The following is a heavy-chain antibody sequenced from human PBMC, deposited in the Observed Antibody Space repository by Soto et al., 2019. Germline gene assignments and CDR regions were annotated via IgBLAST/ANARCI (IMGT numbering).Heavy chain of an antibody. Sequence: QVQLVQSGAEVKNPGASVKVSCMSSGYTFTAYYLPWVRQAPGQGLEWMGWINPNSGLTNYAQKFQDRVTLTRETSISTAYMELDSLKSDDTAVYYCVRIGVFSRELVARGQGTLVTVSS. V-gene: IGHV1-2*02. J-gene: IGHJ4*01. CDR1: GYTFTAYY. CDR3: VRIGVFSRELVA. CDR2: INPNSGLT. D-gene: IGHD1-7*01.